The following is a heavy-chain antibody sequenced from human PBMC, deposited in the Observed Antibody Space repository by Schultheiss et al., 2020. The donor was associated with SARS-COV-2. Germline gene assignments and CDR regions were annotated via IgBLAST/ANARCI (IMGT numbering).Heavy chain of an antibody. CDR2: ISYDGYNK. D-gene: IGHD2-21*02. J-gene: IGHJ4*02. V-gene: IGHV3-30*03. CDR3: ARDSTYCSGDCSFDY. Sequence: GESLKISCAGSGFTFSSFGMNWVRQAPGKGLEWVAVISYDGYNKYYADSVKGRFTISRDNSKNTLYLQMNSLRAEDTAIYYCARDSTYCSGDCSFDYWGQGTLVTVSS. CDR1: GFTFSSFG.